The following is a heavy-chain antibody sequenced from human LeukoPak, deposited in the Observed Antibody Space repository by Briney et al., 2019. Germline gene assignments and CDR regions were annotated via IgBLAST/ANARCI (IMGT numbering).Heavy chain of an antibody. D-gene: IGHD6-6*01. CDR1: GYTLTDYH. CDR2: INPNNGAT. V-gene: IGHV1-2*02. CDR3: AFEYSSSVNWFDP. Sequence: ASVKVSCKASGYTLTDYHIHWVRQAPGQGLEWMGWINPNNGATNYPQKFQGRVTMTRDTSISTAYMELSRLRSDDTAVYYCAFEYSSSVNWFDPWGQGTLVTVSS. J-gene: IGHJ5*02.